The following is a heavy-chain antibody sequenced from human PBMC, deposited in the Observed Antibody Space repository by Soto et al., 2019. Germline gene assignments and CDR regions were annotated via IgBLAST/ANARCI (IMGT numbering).Heavy chain of an antibody. J-gene: IGHJ4*02. CDR1: GFTLSSYW. D-gene: IGHD6-19*01. CDR2: IKQDGSEK. Sequence: PGGSLRLSCAASGFTLSSYWMSWVRQAPGKGLEWVANIKQDGSEKYYVDSVKGRFTISRDNAKNSLYLQMNSLRAEDTAVYYCARAYRSGPRRAYSSGWDYFDYWGQGTLVTVSS. V-gene: IGHV3-7*03. CDR3: ARAYRSGPRRAYSSGWDYFDY.